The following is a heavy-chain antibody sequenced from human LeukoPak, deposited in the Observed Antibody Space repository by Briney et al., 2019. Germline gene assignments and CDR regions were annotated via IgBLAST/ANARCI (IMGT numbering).Heavy chain of an antibody. V-gene: IGHV1-46*01. CDR1: GYTFTSYG. D-gene: IGHD3-3*01. J-gene: IGHJ6*03. CDR3: ARGATILFDYYYYYMDV. CDR2: INPSGGST. Sequence: ASVKVSCKASGYTFTSYGISWVRQAPGQGLEWMGIINPSGGSTSYAQKFQGRVTMTRDMSTSTVYMELSSLRSEDTAVYYCARGATILFDYYYYYMDVWGKGTTVTVSS.